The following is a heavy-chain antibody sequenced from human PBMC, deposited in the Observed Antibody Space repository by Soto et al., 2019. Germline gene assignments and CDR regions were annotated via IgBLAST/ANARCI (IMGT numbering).Heavy chain of an antibody. CDR1: GGSISSGGYY. J-gene: IGHJ4*02. D-gene: IGHD3-22*01. Sequence: PSETLSLTCTVSGGSISSGGYYWSWIRQHPGKGLEWSGYIYYSGSTYYNPSLKSRVTISVDTSKNQFSLRLSSVTAADTAVYYCARALQVNYYESSGYPLAFDYWGQGTLVTVSS. CDR3: ARALQVNYYESSGYPLAFDY. CDR2: IYYSGST. V-gene: IGHV4-31*03.